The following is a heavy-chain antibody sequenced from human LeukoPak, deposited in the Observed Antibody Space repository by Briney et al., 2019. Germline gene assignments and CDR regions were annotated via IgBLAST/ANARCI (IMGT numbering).Heavy chain of an antibody. CDR2: INPSGGST. D-gene: IGHD5-18*01. CDR1: GYTFTNYY. V-gene: IGHV1-46*01. CDR3: ATWGIQQHEPDY. J-gene: IGHJ4*02. Sequence: ASVKVSCKASGYTFTNYYMHWVRQAPGQGLEWMGIINPSGGSTSYAQKFQGRVTMTRDMSTSTVYMELSSLRSEDTAVYYCATWGIQQHEPDYWGQGTLVTVSS.